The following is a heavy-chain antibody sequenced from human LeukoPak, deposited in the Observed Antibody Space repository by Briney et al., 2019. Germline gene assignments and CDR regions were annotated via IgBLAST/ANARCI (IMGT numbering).Heavy chain of an antibody. Sequence: SVKVSCKASGGTFSSYAISWVRQAPGQGLEWMGRIIPILGIANYAQKFQGRVTITADKSTSAAYMELSSLRSEDTAVYYCANAAAESVYYFDYWGQGTLVTVSS. CDR1: GGTFSSYA. CDR3: ANAAAESVYYFDY. D-gene: IGHD6-13*01. V-gene: IGHV1-69*04. J-gene: IGHJ4*02. CDR2: IIPILGIA.